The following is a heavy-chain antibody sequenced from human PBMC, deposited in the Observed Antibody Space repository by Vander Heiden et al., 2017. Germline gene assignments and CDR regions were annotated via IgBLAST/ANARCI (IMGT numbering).Heavy chain of an antibody. Sequence: QVQLQESGPGLVKPSETLSLTCAVSGYSISSGYYWGWIRQPPGKGLEWIGSIYHIGSTYYNPSLKSRVTISVDTSKNQFSLKLSSVTAADTAVYYCAREGIQLWLGWFDPWGQGTLVTVSS. CDR2: IYHIGST. D-gene: IGHD5-18*01. J-gene: IGHJ5*02. V-gene: IGHV4-38-2*02. CDR1: GYSISSGYY. CDR3: AREGIQLWLGWFDP.